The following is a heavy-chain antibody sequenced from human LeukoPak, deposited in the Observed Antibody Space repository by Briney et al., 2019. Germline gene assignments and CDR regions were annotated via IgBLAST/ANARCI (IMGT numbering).Heavy chain of an antibody. CDR1: GGSISSYY. Sequence: TETLSLTCTVSGGSISSYYWSWIRQPPGKGLEWIGYIYYSGSTNYNPSLKSRVTISVDTSKNQFSLKLSSVTAADTAVYYCARRSCSGGSCYPDYWGQGTLVTVSS. CDR2: IYYSGST. D-gene: IGHD2-15*01. CDR3: ARRSCSGGSCYPDY. V-gene: IGHV4-59*01. J-gene: IGHJ4*02.